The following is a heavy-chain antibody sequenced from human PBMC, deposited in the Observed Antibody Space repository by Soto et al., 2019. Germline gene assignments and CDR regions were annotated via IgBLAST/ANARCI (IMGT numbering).Heavy chain of an antibody. V-gene: IGHV1-69*01. CDR2: IIPIFGTA. CDR1: GGTFSSYA. D-gene: IGHD2-15*01. J-gene: IGHJ6*02. CDR3: ARESTVVSPTSDYYYYYGMDV. Sequence: QVPLVQSGAEVKKPGSSVKVSCKASGGTFSSYAISWVRQAPGQGLEWMGGIIPIFGTANYAQKFQGRVTITADESTSTAYMELRSLRSEDTAVYYCARESTVVSPTSDYYYYYGMDVWGQGTTVTVSS.